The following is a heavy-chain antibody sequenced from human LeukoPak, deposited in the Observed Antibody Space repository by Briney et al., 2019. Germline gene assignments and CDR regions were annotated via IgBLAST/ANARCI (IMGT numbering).Heavy chain of an antibody. CDR1: GFTFDNYR. J-gene: IGHJ4*02. CDR2: IHFDGSKK. D-gene: IGHD1-14*01. V-gene: IGHV3-30*02. CDR3: AKDDNGPQDY. Sequence: PGGSLRLSCAASGFTFDNYRMHWVRQAPGKGLEWVALIHFDGSKKYSADTVKGRFTISRDNSKYTLYLQMNSLRTEDTAVYYCAKDDNGPQDYWGQGILVTVSS.